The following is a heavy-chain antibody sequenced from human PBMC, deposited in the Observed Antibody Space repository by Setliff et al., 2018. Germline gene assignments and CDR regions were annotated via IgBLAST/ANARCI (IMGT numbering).Heavy chain of an antibody. CDR1: GYTSTSYG. J-gene: IGHJ3*02. CDR2: ISAYNGNT. CDR3: ARDSRPSSSWYLSDAFDI. D-gene: IGHD6-13*01. Sequence: GASVKVSCKASGYTSTSYGITWVRQAPGQGLEWMGWISAYNGNTNYAQKLQGRVTMTTDTSTSTAYMELRSLRSDDTAVYYCARDSRPSSSWYLSDAFDIWGQGTMVTVSS. V-gene: IGHV1-18*01.